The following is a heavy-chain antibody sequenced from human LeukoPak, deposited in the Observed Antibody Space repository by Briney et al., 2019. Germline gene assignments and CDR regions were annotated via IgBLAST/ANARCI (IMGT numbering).Heavy chain of an antibody. CDR2: FSGAGGST. CDR1: GFSFSNFA. V-gene: IGHV3-23*01. Sequence: GGSLRLSCAASGFSFSNFAMNWVRQAPGKGLEWVSGFSGAGGSTFYADSVKGRFTTSRDNSKNTLFLQMTSLRAEDTAVYYCAKGIRSSLSKLNSFEFWGQGTLVTVFS. D-gene: IGHD5/OR15-5a*01. CDR3: AKGIRSSLSKLNSFEF. J-gene: IGHJ4*02.